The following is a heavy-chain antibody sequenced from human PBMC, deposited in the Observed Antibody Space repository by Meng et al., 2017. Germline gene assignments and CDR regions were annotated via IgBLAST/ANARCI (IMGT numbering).Heavy chain of an antibody. Sequence: ASVKVSCKASGYTFTSYDINWVRQATGQGLEWMGWMNPNSGNTGYAQKFQGRVTITRNTSISTAYMELSSLRSEDTAVYYCAREPRRYYDSSGYYYYYYGMDVWGQGTTVTASS. J-gene: IGHJ6*02. V-gene: IGHV1-8*03. CDR3: AREPRRYYDSSGYYYYYYGMDV. CDR2: MNPNSGNT. CDR1: GYTFTSYD. D-gene: IGHD3-22*01.